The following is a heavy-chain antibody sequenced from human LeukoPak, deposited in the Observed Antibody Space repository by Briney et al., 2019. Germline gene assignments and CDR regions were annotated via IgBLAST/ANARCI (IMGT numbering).Heavy chain of an antibody. CDR3: VRPMADYYDSSGYYLD. CDR1: GGSFSGYY. D-gene: IGHD3-22*01. Sequence: SETLSLTCAVYGGSFSGYYWSWIRQPPGKGLEWIGEINHSGSTYYNPSLKSRVTISVDTSKNQFSLKLSSVTAADTAVYYCVRPMADYYDSSGYYLDWGQGTLVTVSS. J-gene: IGHJ4*02. V-gene: IGHV4-34*01. CDR2: INHSGST.